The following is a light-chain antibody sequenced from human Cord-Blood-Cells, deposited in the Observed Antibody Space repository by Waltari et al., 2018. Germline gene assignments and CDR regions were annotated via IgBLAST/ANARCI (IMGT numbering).Light chain of an antibody. Sequence: QSALTQPASVSGSPGQSITISCPGTSSDVGSYNLFSWYQQHPGKAPKLMIYEVSKRPSGVSNRFSGSKSGNTASLTISGLQAEDEADYYCCSYAGSSTFAVFGGGTQLTVL. J-gene: IGLJ7*01. CDR2: EVS. CDR1: SSDVGSYNL. V-gene: IGLV2-23*02. CDR3: CSYAGSSTFAV.